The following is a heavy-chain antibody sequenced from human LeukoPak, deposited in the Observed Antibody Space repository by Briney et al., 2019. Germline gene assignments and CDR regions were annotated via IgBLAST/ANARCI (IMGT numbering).Heavy chain of an antibody. Sequence: GGSLRLSCAASGFIFSSYHMVWVRQAPGKGLEVVSSISASDGRTYYADSVKGRFTISRDNSENTVYLQMNSLRAEDTAVYYCGKILTLAARYWYGVDVWGQGTTVTVSS. J-gene: IGHJ6*02. D-gene: IGHD6-19*01. V-gene: IGHV3-23*01. CDR2: ISASDGRT. CDR1: GFIFSSYH. CDR3: GKILTLAARYWYGVDV.